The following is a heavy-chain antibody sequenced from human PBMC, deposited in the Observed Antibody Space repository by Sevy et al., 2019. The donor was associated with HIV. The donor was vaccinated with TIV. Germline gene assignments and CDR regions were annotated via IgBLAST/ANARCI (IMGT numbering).Heavy chain of an antibody. D-gene: IGHD1-26*01. CDR3: ARESPGYGGYSY. CDR2: IKEDGSAK. Sequence: GGSLRLSCAASRFTFKTYWMSWVRQAPGKGLEWVGNIKEDGSAKYYADSVRGRFTISRDNAKNSLYLQLSSLRLEDTAVIFWARESPGYGGYSYWGQGTLVTVSS. CDR1: RFTFKTYW. V-gene: IGHV3-7*01. J-gene: IGHJ4*01.